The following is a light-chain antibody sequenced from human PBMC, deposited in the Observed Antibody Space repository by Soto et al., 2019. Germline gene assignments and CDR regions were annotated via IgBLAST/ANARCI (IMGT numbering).Light chain of an antibody. V-gene: IGKV3-20*01. CDR3: QQCGSSPWT. Sequence: VLSESPGTVSLSPGERATLSCRATETVSTNLAWFQRKAGQPPRLLIYGSSTRATGVPDRFSGSGSGTEFALIISRLEPEDFAVYYCQQCGSSPWTFGQGT. J-gene: IGKJ1*01. CDR1: ETVSTN. CDR2: GSS.